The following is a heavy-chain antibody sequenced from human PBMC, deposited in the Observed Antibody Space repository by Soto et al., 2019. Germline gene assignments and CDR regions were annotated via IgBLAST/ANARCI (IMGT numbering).Heavy chain of an antibody. J-gene: IGHJ6*02. V-gene: IGHV4-39*01. Sequence: QLQLQESGPGLVKPSETLSLTCTVSGGSISSSSYYWGWIRQPPGKGLEWIGSIYYSGSTYYNPSLKSRVTISVDTSKNQFSLKLSSVTAADTAVYYCARHRYCSGGSCYRNYYGMDVWGQGTTVTVSS. CDR3: ARHRYCSGGSCYRNYYGMDV. CDR2: IYYSGST. D-gene: IGHD2-15*01. CDR1: GGSISSSSYY.